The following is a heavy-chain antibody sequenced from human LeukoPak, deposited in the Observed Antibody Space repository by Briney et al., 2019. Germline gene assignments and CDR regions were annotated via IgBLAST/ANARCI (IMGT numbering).Heavy chain of an antibody. CDR2: IYTSGST. CDR1: GGSISSYY. Sequence: SETLSLTCTVSGGSISSYYWSWIRQPAGKGLEWIGRIYTSGSTNYNPSLKSRVTMSVDTSKNQFSLKLSSVTAADTAVYYCAREPRIQLWLREYYFDYWGQGTLVTVSS. CDR3: AREPRIQLWLREYYFDY. D-gene: IGHD5-18*01. J-gene: IGHJ4*02. V-gene: IGHV4-4*07.